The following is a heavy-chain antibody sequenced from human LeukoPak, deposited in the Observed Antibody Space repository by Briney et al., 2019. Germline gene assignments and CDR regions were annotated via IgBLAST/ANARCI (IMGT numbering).Heavy chain of an antibody. J-gene: IGHJ4*02. CDR1: GFTFSTAW. Sequence: GGSLRLSCAASGFTFSTAWMCWVRQAPGKGLEWVGRIKSKIDGGTTGYAAPVKGRFTISRDDSKNTVYLQMNSLKTEDTAVYFCSTAGYCSGGDCYSFDYWGQGIRVTLSS. CDR2: IKSKIDGGTT. V-gene: IGHV3-15*01. D-gene: IGHD2-15*01. CDR3: STAGYCSGGDCYSFDY.